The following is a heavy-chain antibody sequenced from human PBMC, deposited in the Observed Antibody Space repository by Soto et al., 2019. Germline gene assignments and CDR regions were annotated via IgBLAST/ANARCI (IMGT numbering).Heavy chain of an antibody. Sequence: PGESLKISCKGSGYSFTSYWIGWVRQMPGKGLEWMGIIYPGDSDTRYSPSFQGQVTISADKSISTAYLQWSSLKASDTAMYYCARHRSDTAMVIYHYYMDVWGKGTTVTVSS. CDR1: GYSFTSYW. D-gene: IGHD5-18*01. CDR3: ARHRSDTAMVIYHYYMDV. J-gene: IGHJ6*03. CDR2: IYPGDSDT. V-gene: IGHV5-51*01.